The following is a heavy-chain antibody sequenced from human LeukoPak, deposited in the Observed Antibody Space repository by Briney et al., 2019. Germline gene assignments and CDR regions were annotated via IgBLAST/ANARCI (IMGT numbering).Heavy chain of an antibody. Sequence: TGGSLRLSCAASGFTFSSYSMNWVRQAPGKGLEWVSYISSGSGSSIYYADSVKGRFSISRDNAKNSLYLQMNSLRAEDTAIYYRARDLTAPRGYFDLWGQGTLVTVSS. CDR2: ISSGSGSSI. V-gene: IGHV3-48*01. D-gene: IGHD5-18*01. CDR3: ARDLTAPRGYFDL. CDR1: GFTFSSYS. J-gene: IGHJ4*02.